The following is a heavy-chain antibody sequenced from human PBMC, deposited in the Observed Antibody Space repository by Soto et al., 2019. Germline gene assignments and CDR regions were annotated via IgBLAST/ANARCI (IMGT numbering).Heavy chain of an antibody. Sequence: GASVKVSCKASGGTFSTYTITWVRQAPGQGLEWMGRIIPIIGTANYAQKFQGRVTITADESTSTAYMELSSLRSEDTAVDYCARGAVRYFDWLPDDNYYSYGMDVWGQGTTVTVSS. CDR1: GGTFSTYT. J-gene: IGHJ6*02. D-gene: IGHD3-9*01. CDR3: ARGAVRYFDWLPDDNYYSYGMDV. CDR2: IIPIIGTA. V-gene: IGHV1-69*08.